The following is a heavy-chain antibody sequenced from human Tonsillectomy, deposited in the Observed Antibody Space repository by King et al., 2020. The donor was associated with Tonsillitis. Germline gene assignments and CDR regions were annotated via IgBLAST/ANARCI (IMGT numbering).Heavy chain of an antibody. CDR1: GFTFSSYA. V-gene: IGHV3-30*04. CDR3: AREDGGSYWGDFDY. D-gene: IGHD1-26*01. Sequence: VQLVESGGGVVQPGRSLRLSCAASGFTFSSYAMHWVRQAPGKGLEWVAVISYDGGNKYYADSVKGRFTISRDNSKNTLYLQMNSLRAEDTAVYYCAREDGGSYWGDFDYWGQGTLVTVSS. J-gene: IGHJ4*02. CDR2: ISYDGGNK.